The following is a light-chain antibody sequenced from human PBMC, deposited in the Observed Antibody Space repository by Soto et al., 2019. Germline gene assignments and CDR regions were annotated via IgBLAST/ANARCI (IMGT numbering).Light chain of an antibody. CDR3: IQTLQTPLT. J-gene: IGKJ4*01. Sequence: DIVVTQSPLSLPVTAGEPASISCRSSQSLLHINGYNCLDWYLQKPGQSPQLLIYLVSNRASGVPDRFSGSGSGTDFTLKISRVEAEDFGVYYCIQTLQTPLTFGGGTKVDI. CDR1: QSLLHINGYNC. V-gene: IGKV2-28*01. CDR2: LVS.